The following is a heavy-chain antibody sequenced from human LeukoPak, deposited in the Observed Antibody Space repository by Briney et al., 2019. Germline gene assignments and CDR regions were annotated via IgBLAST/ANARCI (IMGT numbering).Heavy chain of an antibody. Sequence: PSETLSLTCAVYGGSFSGYYWSWIRQPPGKGLEWIGEINHSGSTNYNPSLKSRVTISVDTSKNQFSLKLSSVTAADTAVYYCARAIPYYYDSAAQDYWGQGTLVTVSS. J-gene: IGHJ4*02. CDR2: INHSGST. CDR1: GGSFSGYY. CDR3: ARAIPYYYDSAAQDY. D-gene: IGHD3-22*01. V-gene: IGHV4-34*01.